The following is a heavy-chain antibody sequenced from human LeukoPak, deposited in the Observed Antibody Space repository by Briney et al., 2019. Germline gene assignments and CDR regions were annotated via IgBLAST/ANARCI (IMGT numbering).Heavy chain of an antibody. CDR3: VRRGGSDGWGAFDI. Sequence: GGSLRLSCAASGFTFSSYVMNWVRQAPGKGLEWVSSIRQSGDITYYADSVKGRFTISRDNSKNTLSLQMNSLSREDTAIYYCVRRGGSDGWGAFDIWGQGTVVTVSS. J-gene: IGHJ3*02. CDR1: GFTFSSYV. V-gene: IGHV3-23*01. D-gene: IGHD5-24*01. CDR2: IRQSGDIT.